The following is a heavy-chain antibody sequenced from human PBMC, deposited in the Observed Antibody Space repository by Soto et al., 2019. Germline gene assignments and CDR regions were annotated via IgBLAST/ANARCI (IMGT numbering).Heavy chain of an antibody. Sequence: SETLSLTCSVSGGSISGYYWNWIRQPAGRGLEWIGRMYTDGSTNYSPSLTSRVTMSLDMSKNQLSLKLSSVTAADTAVYYCARAKQGVTDAFDIWGQGTVVTVSS. CDR1: GGSISGYY. CDR2: MYTDGST. J-gene: IGHJ3*02. D-gene: IGHD2-8*01. CDR3: ARAKQGVTDAFDI. V-gene: IGHV4-4*07.